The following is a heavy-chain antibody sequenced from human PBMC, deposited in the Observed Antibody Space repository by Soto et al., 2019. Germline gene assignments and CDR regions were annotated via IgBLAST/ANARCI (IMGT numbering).Heavy chain of an antibody. CDR3: ARESHSNAYYLDY. CDR1: GFTFSSYW. Sequence: GGSLRLSCAASGFTFSSYWMSWVRQAPGKGLEWVANIKQDGSEKYYVDSVKGRFTISRDNAKNSLYLQMNSLRAEDTAVYYCARESHSNAYYLDYWGQGTLVTVSS. D-gene: IGHD4-4*01. CDR2: IKQDGSEK. V-gene: IGHV3-7*01. J-gene: IGHJ4*02.